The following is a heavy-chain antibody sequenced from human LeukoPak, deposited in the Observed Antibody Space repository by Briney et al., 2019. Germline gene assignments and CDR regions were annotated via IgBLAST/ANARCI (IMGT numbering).Heavy chain of an antibody. D-gene: IGHD3-16*01. Sequence: SETLSLTCTVSGGSISSHYWSWIRQPPGKGLEWIGHIYYSGSTNYNPSLKSRVTISVDTSKNQFSLKLSSVTAADTAVYYCAREVNGGYYFDYWGQGTLVTVSS. CDR1: GGSISSHY. CDR2: IYYSGST. CDR3: AREVNGGYYFDY. V-gene: IGHV4-59*11. J-gene: IGHJ4*02.